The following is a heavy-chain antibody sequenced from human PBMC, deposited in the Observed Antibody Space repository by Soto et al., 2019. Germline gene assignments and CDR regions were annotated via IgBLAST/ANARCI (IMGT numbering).Heavy chain of an antibody. CDR3: ARNEVYSSSWYVSNYYYYGMDV. Sequence: QVQLVQSGAEVKKPGSSVKVSCKASGGTFSSYAISWVRQAPGQGLEWMGGIIPIFGTANYAQKFQGRVTITADESTSTAYMERSSLRSEDTAVYYCARNEVYSSSWYVSNYYYYGMDVWGQGTTVTVSS. J-gene: IGHJ6*02. D-gene: IGHD6-13*01. CDR1: GGTFSSYA. V-gene: IGHV1-69*12. CDR2: IIPIFGTA.